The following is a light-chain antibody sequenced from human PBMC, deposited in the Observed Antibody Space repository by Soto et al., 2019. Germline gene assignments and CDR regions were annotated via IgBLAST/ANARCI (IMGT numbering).Light chain of an antibody. J-gene: IGKJ1*01. CDR1: QGVSDW. Sequence: DIQMTQSPSSVSASVGDSVTITCRASQGVSDWVAWYQQKPGEPPKLLIYGSSTLLSGVPSRFSGTRSGTDFTLTISSLQPEDFATYYCQQANSYPWTFGQGTKVEIE. CDR3: QQANSYPWT. V-gene: IGKV1-12*01. CDR2: GSS.